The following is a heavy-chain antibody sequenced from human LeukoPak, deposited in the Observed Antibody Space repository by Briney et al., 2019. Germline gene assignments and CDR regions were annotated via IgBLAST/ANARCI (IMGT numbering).Heavy chain of an antibody. Sequence: SETLSLTCAVYGGSFSGYYWSWIRQPPGKGLEWIGEINHSGSTNYYPSLKSRVTISVDTSKNQFSLKLSSVTAADTAVYYCARARGVISYWGQGTLVTVSS. CDR3: ARARGVISY. CDR2: INHSGST. J-gene: IGHJ4*02. D-gene: IGHD3-10*01. V-gene: IGHV4-34*01. CDR1: GGSFSGYY.